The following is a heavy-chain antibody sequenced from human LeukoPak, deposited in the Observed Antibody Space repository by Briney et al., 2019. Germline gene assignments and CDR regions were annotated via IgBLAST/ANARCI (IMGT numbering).Heavy chain of an antibody. J-gene: IGHJ4*02. CDR2: MYSGGTT. CDR1: GFSVSTNF. CDR3: ARVGYSSGSRTGIDY. D-gene: IGHD5-18*01. V-gene: IGHV3-53*05. Sequence: GGSLRLSCAASGFSVSTNFMNWVRQAPGRGLEWVSVMYSGGTTSYADSVKGRFTISRDNSKNTVSLQMNSLRIDDTAVYYCARVGYSSGSRTGIDYWGQGTLVTVSS.